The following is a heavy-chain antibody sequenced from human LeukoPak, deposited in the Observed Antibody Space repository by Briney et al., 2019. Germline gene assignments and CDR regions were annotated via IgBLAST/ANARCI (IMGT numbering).Heavy chain of an antibody. J-gene: IGHJ4*02. CDR3: ARDFRRAAVAIASDY. V-gene: IGHV1-18*01. CDR1: GGTFSSYA. CDR2: ISAYNGNT. D-gene: IGHD6-19*01. Sequence: GASVKVSCKASGGTFSSYAISWVRQAPGQGLEWMGWISAYNGNTNYAQKLQGRVTMTTDTSTSTAYMELRSLRSDDTAVYYCARDFRRAAVAIASDYWGQGTLVTVSS.